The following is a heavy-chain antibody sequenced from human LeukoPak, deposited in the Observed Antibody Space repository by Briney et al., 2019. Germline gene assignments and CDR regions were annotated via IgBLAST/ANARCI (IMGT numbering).Heavy chain of an antibody. J-gene: IGHJ4*02. CDR3: ARERGRYSYGLRVDY. CDR1: GFTFSSYA. Sequence: GGSLRLSCAASGFTFSSYAMHWVRQAPGKGLEWVAVISYDGSNEYYADSVKGRFTISRDNSKNTLYLQMNGLRAEDTAVYYCARERGRYSYGLRVDYWGQGTLVTVSS. V-gene: IGHV3-30*04. CDR2: ISYDGSNE. D-gene: IGHD5-18*01.